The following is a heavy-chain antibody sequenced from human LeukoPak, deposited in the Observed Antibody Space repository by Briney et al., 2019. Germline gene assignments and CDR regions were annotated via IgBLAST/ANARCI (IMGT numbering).Heavy chain of an antibody. Sequence: GGSLRLSCVASGFTFSSYAMTWVRQVPGTGLEWVANIQQDGSDRNYVTSARGRFTISRDNAESSLYLQMNSLRAEDTAVYYCVRNLAVAGTCFDSWGQGTLVTVSS. D-gene: IGHD6-19*01. CDR1: GFTFSSYA. V-gene: IGHV3-7*03. CDR2: IQQDGSDR. J-gene: IGHJ4*02. CDR3: VRNLAVAGTCFDS.